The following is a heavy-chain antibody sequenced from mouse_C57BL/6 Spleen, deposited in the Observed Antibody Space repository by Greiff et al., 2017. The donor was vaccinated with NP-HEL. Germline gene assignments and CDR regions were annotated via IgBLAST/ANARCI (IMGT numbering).Heavy chain of an antibody. V-gene: IGHV1-55*01. CDR1: GYTFTSYW. D-gene: IGHD1-1*01. J-gene: IGHJ1*03. Sequence: VQLQQPGAELVKPGASVKMSCKASGYTFTSYWITWVKQRPGQGLEWIGDIYPGSGSTNYNEKFKSKATLTVDTSSSTAYMQLSSLTSEDSAVYYCARSRYYGSSPYWYFDVWGTGPTVTVSS. CDR3: ARSRYYGSSPYWYFDV. CDR2: IYPGSGST.